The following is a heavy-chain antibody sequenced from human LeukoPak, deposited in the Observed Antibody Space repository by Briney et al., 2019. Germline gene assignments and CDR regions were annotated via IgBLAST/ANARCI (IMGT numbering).Heavy chain of an antibody. CDR2: ISWNSGSI. CDR1: GFTFDDYA. Sequence: GRSLRLSCAASGFTFDDYAMQWVRHAPGKGLEWVSGISWNSGSIGYADSVKGRFTISRDNAKNSLYLQMNSLRAEDMALYYCAKVSNYYYYYMDVWGKGTTVTVSS. J-gene: IGHJ6*03. V-gene: IGHV3-9*03. CDR3: AKVSNYYYYYMDV.